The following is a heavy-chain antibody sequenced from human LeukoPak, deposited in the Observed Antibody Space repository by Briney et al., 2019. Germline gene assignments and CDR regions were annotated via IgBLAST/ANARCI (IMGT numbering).Heavy chain of an antibody. Sequence: GGSLRLSCAASGFTFSSYGMHWVRQAPGKGLEWVAVISYDGSNKYYADSVKGRFTISRDNSKNTLYLQMNSLRDEDTAVYYCAKEGDYYDSSGYPYFDYWGQGTLVTVSS. D-gene: IGHD3-22*01. CDR1: GFTFSSYG. CDR3: AKEGDYYDSSGYPYFDY. V-gene: IGHV3-30*18. J-gene: IGHJ4*02. CDR2: ISYDGSNK.